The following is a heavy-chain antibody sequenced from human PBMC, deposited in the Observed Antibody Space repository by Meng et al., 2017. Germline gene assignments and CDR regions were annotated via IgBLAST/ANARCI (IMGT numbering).Heavy chain of an antibody. V-gene: IGHV3-74*01. D-gene: IGHD1-7*01. CDR1: RFTFSSYW. J-gene: IGHJ3*02. CDR2: INSDGSST. Sequence: GESLKISCAASRFTFSSYWMHWVRQAPGKGLVWVSRINSDGSSTSYADSVKGRFTISRDNAKNTLYLQMNSLRAEDTAVYYCAREAPNWNYIEYAFDIWGQGTMVTVSS. CDR3: AREAPNWNYIEYAFDI.